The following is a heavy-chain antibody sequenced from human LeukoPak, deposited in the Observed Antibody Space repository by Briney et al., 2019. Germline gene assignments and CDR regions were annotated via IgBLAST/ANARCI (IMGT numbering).Heavy chain of an antibody. D-gene: IGHD1-26*01. CDR2: INTDNGQT. CDR1: GYIFIGYG. V-gene: IGHV1-18*01. J-gene: IGHJ1*01. CDR3: ARGGGTYWADH. Sequence: ASVTVSCKASGYIFIGYGLSWVRQAPGQGLEWMGWINTDNGQTDFAQKFQDRIIMTTDTSTSTAYLEVTSLRSDDTAVYYCARGGGTYWADHWGQGTLVTVSS.